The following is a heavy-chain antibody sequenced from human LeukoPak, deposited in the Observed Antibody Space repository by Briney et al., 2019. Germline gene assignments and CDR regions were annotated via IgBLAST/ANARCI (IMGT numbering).Heavy chain of an antibody. V-gene: IGHV4-39*01. CDR3: ARHGGPRSNSFQLSLDY. D-gene: IGHD2-2*01. CDR1: GDSIISSTDY. Sequence: SETLSLTCTVSGDSIISSTDYWGWIRQPPGKGLEWIGSIFYSGSTYYNPSLKSRVTISVDTSKNQFSLKLRSVTAADTAVYYCARHGGPRSNSFQLSLDYWGQGDLVTVSS. CDR2: IFYSGST. J-gene: IGHJ4*02.